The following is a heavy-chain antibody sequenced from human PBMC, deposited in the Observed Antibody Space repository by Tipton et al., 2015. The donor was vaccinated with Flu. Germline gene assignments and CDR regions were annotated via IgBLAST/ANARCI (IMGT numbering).Heavy chain of an antibody. CDR2: IYHSGST. Sequence: TLSLTCTASGYSISSGYYWGWIRQPPGKGLEWIGSIYHSGSTYYNPSLKSRVTISVDTSKNQFSLKLSSVTAADTAVYYCASSLLVVYASIDYWGQGTLVTVSS. CDR1: GYSISSGYY. V-gene: IGHV4-38-2*02. CDR3: ASSLLVVYASIDY. D-gene: IGHD2-8*02. J-gene: IGHJ4*02.